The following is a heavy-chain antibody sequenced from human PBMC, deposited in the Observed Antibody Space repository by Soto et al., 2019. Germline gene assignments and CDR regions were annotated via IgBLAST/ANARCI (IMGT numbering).Heavy chain of an antibody. Sequence: ASLNVSCKPSGYPFTRYHVNWVRQAPGQGLEWMGWMNPDSGSTDYALKFQGRLTMTRNTSMSTAYLELRSLTSEDTAIYYCARGRFISKGYDSGWYIAHGVQVTQVTGSS. CDR1: GYPFTRYH. CDR3: ARGRFISKGYDSGWYIAH. CDR2: MNPDSGST. V-gene: IGHV1-8*01. D-gene: IGHD6-19*01. J-gene: IGHJ4*02.